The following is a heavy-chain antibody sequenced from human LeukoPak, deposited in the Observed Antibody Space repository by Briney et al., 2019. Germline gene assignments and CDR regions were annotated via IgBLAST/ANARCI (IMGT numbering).Heavy chain of an antibody. Sequence: PGESLKISCEGSGYSFTCYWIGCVRQIPGKGLGRVGIFYPGDSDTRSCPSFQGQVTISADKSISTAYLQWSSLKASDTAMYYCATATYYDYVWGSSTHNWFDPWGQGTLVTVSS. CDR2: FYPGDSDT. V-gene: IGHV5-51*01. CDR3: ATATYYDYVWGSSTHNWFDP. D-gene: IGHD3-16*01. CDR1: GYSFTCYW. J-gene: IGHJ5*02.